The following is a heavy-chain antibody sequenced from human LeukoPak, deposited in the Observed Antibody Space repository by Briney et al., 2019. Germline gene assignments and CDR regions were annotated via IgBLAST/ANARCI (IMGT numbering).Heavy chain of an antibody. CDR2: MYYSGST. CDR3: ARVPTFGVVRYYGMDV. CDR1: GGSISSYY. V-gene: IGHV4-59*01. D-gene: IGHD3-3*01. Sequence: SETLSLTCTVSGGSISSYYWSWIRQPPGKGLEWIGYMYYSGSTNYNPYLKSRVTISVDTSKNQLSLKLSSVTAADTAVYYCARVPTFGVVRYYGMDVWGQGTTVTVSS. J-gene: IGHJ6*02.